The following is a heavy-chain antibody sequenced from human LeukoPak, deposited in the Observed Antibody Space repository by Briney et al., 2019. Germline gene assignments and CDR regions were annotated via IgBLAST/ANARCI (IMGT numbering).Heavy chain of an antibody. CDR2: IQQDGSEK. CDR1: GFTFSSYW. V-gene: IGHV3-7*01. Sequence: SGGSLRLSCAASGFTFSSYWMSWVRQAPGKGLEWVANIQQDGSEKYYVDSVKGRFTISRDNAKNSLYLQMNSLRAEDTAVYYCARGTTVVTQDYYYYMDVWGKGTTVTASS. CDR3: ARGTTVVTQDYYYYMDV. J-gene: IGHJ6*03. D-gene: IGHD4-23*01.